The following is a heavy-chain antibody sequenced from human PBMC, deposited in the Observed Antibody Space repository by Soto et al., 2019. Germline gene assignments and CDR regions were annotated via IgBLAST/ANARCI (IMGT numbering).Heavy chain of an antibody. Sequence: EVQLVESGGGLVQPGGYLRLSCAASGFTFSSYDMHWVRQATGQGLEWVSAIGTAGDTYYPGSVKGRFTISRENAKNSLYLQMNSLRAGDTAVYYCDRGGVSYGSGMRYFDYCGQGTLVTVSS. CDR3: DRGGVSYGSGMRYFDY. D-gene: IGHD3-10*01. CDR1: GFTFSSYD. J-gene: IGHJ4*02. CDR2: IGTAGDT. V-gene: IGHV3-13*04.